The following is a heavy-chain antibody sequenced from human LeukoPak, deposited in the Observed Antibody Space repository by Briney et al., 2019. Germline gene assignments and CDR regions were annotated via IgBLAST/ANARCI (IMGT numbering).Heavy chain of an antibody. J-gene: IGHJ4*02. Sequence: SVKVSCKSSGGSFSSYAISWVRKAPGQGLEWMGRIIPFFCTANYAQNFQCSVTITTNESARTDYKEPRSLSSEHAAVYSCDRAPGHCSGGSCLDYGGQGNLITVSS. V-gene: IGHV1-69*05. CDR2: IIPFFCTA. CDR1: GGSFSSYA. CDR3: DRAPGHCSGGSCLDY. D-gene: IGHD2-15*01.